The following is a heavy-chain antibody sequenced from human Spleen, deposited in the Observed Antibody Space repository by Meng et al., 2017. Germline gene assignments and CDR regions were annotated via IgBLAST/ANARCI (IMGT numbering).Heavy chain of an antibody. V-gene: IGHV4-31*01. Sequence: QVQRREPGPGLVKPSQTLSRTCTVSGGSISSGDYYWSWIRQHPGKGLEWIGYIYYSGSTYYHPSLKSLVTISVDTSKNQFSLKLSSVTAADTAVYYCARDRGSYYGGWFNPWGQGTLVTVSS. D-gene: IGHD1-26*01. CDR3: ARDRGSYYGGWFNP. CDR1: GGSISSGDYY. J-gene: IGHJ5*02. CDR2: IYYSGST.